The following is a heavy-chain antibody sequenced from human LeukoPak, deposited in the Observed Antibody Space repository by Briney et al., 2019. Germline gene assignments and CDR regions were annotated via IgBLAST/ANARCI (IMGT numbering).Heavy chain of an antibody. Sequence: SETLSLTCTVSGFSISGYYWSWIRQPPGKGLEWIGFIYYSGSTSYNPSLKSRVTISVDTSKNQLSLNLSSVTASETAVYYCARHRGYVGAFDVWGRGTMVTVSS. CDR1: GFSISGYY. J-gene: IGHJ3*01. V-gene: IGHV4-59*08. CDR2: IYYSGST. D-gene: IGHD3-22*01. CDR3: ARHRGYVGAFDV.